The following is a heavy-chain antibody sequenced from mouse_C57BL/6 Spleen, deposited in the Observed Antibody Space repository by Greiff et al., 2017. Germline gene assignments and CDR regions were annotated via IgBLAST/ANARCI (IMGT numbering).Heavy chain of an antibody. CDR3: ARSEYYGSSTWFAY. D-gene: IGHD1-1*01. Sequence: QVQLQQPGAELVKPGASVKLSCKASGYTFTSYWMQWVKQRPGQGLEWIGEIDPSDSYTTYNQKFKGKATLTVDTSSSTAYMQLSSLTSEDSAVYYCARSEYYGSSTWFAYWGQGTLVTVSA. V-gene: IGHV1-50*01. CDR1: GYTFTSYW. J-gene: IGHJ3*01. CDR2: IDPSDSYT.